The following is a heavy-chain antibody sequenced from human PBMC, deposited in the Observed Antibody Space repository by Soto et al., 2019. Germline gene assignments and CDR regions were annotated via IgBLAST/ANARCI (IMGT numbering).Heavy chain of an antibody. CDR1: GFSLSTSGVG. J-gene: IGHJ4*02. V-gene: IGHV2-5*02. CDR2: IYWDDDK. D-gene: IGHD3-22*01. Sequence: QITLKESGPTLVKPTQTLTLTCTFSGFSLSTSGVGVGWIRQPPGKALEWLALIYWDDDKRYSPSLKSRLTITKDTSKNQVVLTMTNMDPVDTATYYCAHRRLYSSGYYYAFDYWGQGTLVTVSS. CDR3: AHRRLYSSGYYYAFDY.